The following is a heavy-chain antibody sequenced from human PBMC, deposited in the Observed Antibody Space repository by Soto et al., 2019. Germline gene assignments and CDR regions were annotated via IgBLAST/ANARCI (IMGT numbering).Heavy chain of an antibody. D-gene: IGHD6-19*01. CDR2: IYHSGTT. CDR3: ARHIAVPRTRGFDY. Sequence: QVHLQESGPGLVKPSGTLSLTCAVSGGSITTNWWSWVRQHPGKGLEWIGEIYHSGTTNYNPPIRGRVTISVDKSNNQFSLNLNSVTAADSSIYYCARHIAVPRTRGFDYWGQGNLVTVSS. J-gene: IGHJ4*02. V-gene: IGHV4-4*02. CDR1: GGSITTNW.